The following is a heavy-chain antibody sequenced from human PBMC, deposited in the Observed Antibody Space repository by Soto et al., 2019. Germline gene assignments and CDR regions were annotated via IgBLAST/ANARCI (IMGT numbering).Heavy chain of an antibody. CDR2: IYPGDSDT. Sequence: GESLKISCKGSGYSFTSYWIGWVRQMPGKGLEWMGIIYPGDSDTRYSPSFQGQVTTSADKSISTAYLQWSSLKASDTAMYYCAGREYDYVWGSYRYTSGNFDYWGQGTLVTVSS. V-gene: IGHV5-51*01. J-gene: IGHJ4*02. CDR3: AGREYDYVWGSYRYTSGNFDY. CDR1: GYSFTSYW. D-gene: IGHD3-16*02.